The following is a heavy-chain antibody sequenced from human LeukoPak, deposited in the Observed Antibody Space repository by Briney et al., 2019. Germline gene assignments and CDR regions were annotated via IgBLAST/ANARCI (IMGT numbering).Heavy chain of an antibody. V-gene: IGHV4-4*07. Sequence: PSETLSLTCTVSGGSISSYYWSWIRQPAGKGLEWIGRIYTSGSTNYNPSLKSRVTISVDTSKNQFSLKLSSVTAADTAVYYCARARGPYGSGSYQYFDYWGQGTLVTVSS. J-gene: IGHJ4*02. CDR2: IYTSGST. D-gene: IGHD3-10*01. CDR1: GGSISSYY. CDR3: ARARGPYGSGSYQYFDY.